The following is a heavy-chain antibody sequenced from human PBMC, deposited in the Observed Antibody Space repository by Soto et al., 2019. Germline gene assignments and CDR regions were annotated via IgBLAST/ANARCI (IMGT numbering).Heavy chain of an antibody. CDR2: ISYDGSNK. CDR3: AKDGHCSGGSCYSSLDY. Sequence: GGSLRLSCAASGFTFSSYGMHWVRQAPGKGLEWVAVISYDGSNKYYADSVKGRFTISRDNSKNTLYLQMNSLRAEDTAVYYCAKDGHCSGGSCYSSLDYWGQGTLVTVPQ. CDR1: GFTFSSYG. D-gene: IGHD2-15*01. V-gene: IGHV3-30*18. J-gene: IGHJ4*02.